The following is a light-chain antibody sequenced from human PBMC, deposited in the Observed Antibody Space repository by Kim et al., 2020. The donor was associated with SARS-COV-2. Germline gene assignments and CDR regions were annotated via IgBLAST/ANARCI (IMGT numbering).Light chain of an antibody. Sequence: SVSPGQTASITCAANELGGKRASWYQQKPGQSPVVVIYQDNKRPSGIPERFSGSNSGNTATLTISGTQAMDEADYYCQAWDGSNCVFGGGTQLTVL. CDR3: QAWDGSNCV. CDR1: ELGGKR. CDR2: QDN. V-gene: IGLV3-1*01. J-gene: IGLJ3*02.